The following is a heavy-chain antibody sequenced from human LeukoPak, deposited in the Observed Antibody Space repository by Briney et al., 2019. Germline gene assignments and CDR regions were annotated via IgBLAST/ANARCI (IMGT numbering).Heavy chain of an antibody. V-gene: IGHV4-34*01. Sequence: PSETLSLTCAVYGGSFSGYYWSWIRQPPGKGLEWIGEINHSGSTNYNPSLKSRVTISVDTSKNQFSLKLSSVTAADTAVYYRARGTRGVIITVPFDYWGQGTLVTVSS. CDR3: ARGTRGVIITVPFDY. J-gene: IGHJ4*02. CDR1: GGSFSGYY. CDR2: INHSGST. D-gene: IGHD3-10*01.